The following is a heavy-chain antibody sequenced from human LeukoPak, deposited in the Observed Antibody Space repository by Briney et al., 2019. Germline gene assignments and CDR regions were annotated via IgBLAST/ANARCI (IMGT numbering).Heavy chain of an antibody. CDR1: GFTFSSYA. V-gene: IGHV3-23*01. J-gene: IGHJ4*02. Sequence: QPGGSLRLSCAASGFTFSSYAMSWVRQAPGKGLEWVSAISGSGGSTYYADSVMGRFTISRDNSQNTLYLQMNSLRAEDTAVYYCAKDQQWLVAPDYYFDYWGQGTLVTVSS. D-gene: IGHD6-19*01. CDR3: AKDQQWLVAPDYYFDY. CDR2: ISGSGGST.